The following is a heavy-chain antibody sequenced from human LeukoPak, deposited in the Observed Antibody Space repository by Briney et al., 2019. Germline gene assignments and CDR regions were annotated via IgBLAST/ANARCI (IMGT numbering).Heavy chain of an antibody. D-gene: IGHD6-19*01. Sequence: SETLSLTCTVSGGSISSYYWSWIRQPPGKGLEWIGYIDYSGSTNYNPSLKSRVTISVDTSKNQFSLKLSSVTAADTAVYYCARRVAVAGRNHFDDWGQGTLVTVSS. CDR1: GGSISSYY. CDR2: IDYSGST. CDR3: ARRVAVAGRNHFDD. J-gene: IGHJ4*02. V-gene: IGHV4-59*01.